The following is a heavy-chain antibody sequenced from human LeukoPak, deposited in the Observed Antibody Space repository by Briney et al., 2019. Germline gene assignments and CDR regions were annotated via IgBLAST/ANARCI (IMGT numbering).Heavy chain of an antibody. J-gene: IGHJ4*02. Sequence: PGGSLRLSCVVSGFTFSSYSMNWVRQAPGKGLEWVSSISSSSSSYIYYADSVKSRFTISRDNAKNSLYLQMNSLRVEDTAVYYCARDMSSGWYSNFDYWGQGTLVTVSS. CDR2: ISSSSSSYI. CDR1: GFTFSSYS. CDR3: ARDMSSGWYSNFDY. D-gene: IGHD6-19*01. V-gene: IGHV3-21*01.